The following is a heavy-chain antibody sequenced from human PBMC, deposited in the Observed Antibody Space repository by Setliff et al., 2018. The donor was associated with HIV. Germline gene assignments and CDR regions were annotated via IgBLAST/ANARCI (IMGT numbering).Heavy chain of an antibody. CDR3: VRDSPADGGNPGRFQR. CDR1: GDSISSGRYY. D-gene: IGHD2-15*01. J-gene: IGHJ1*01. Sequence: SETLSLTCTVSGDSISSGRYYWNWIRQPAGKGLEWIGHIFTSGSAFSSGTANYSPSLKSRVTISVDISKNQFSLKLTSVTAADTAMYFCVRDSPADGGNPGRFQRWGQGTLVTVSS. V-gene: IGHV4-61*09. CDR2: IFTSGSA.